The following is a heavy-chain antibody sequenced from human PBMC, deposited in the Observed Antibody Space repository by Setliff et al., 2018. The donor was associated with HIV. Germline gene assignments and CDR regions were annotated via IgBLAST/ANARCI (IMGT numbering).Heavy chain of an antibody. Sequence: SETLSLTCAVSAYSLSGGYYWGWIRQPPGKGLEWIGSIYHSGSTYYNPSLRSRVTLSVDTSKNQFSLKLSSVTAADTAVYYCARHDGTYCGGDCYLLGYFDLWGRGTLVTVSS. V-gene: IGHV4-38-2*01. CDR3: ARHDGTYCGGDCYLLGYFDL. D-gene: IGHD2-21*02. CDR2: IYHSGST. CDR1: AYSLSGGYY. J-gene: IGHJ2*01.